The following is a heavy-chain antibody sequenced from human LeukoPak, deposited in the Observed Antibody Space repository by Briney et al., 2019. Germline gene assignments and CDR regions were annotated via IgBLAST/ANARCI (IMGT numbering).Heavy chain of an antibody. Sequence: TGGSLRLSCAASGFTFSSYWMHWVRQAPGKGLVWVSRINSDGSSTSYADSVRGRFTISRDNAKNTLYLQMNSLRAEDTALYYCATGNYYAFDIWGQGTMVTVSS. CDR3: ATGNYYAFDI. J-gene: IGHJ3*02. D-gene: IGHD1-7*01. V-gene: IGHV3-74*01. CDR2: INSDGSST. CDR1: GFTFSSYW.